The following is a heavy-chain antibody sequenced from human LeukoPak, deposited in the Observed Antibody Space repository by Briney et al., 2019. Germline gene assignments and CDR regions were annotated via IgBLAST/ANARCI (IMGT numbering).Heavy chain of an antibody. CDR3: ATSYDMGWLIGY. D-gene: IGHD3/OR15-3a*01. V-gene: IGHV3-7*03. CDR2: IKQDGSEK. Sequence: GGSLRLSCAASGFTFWDTWMNWVRQVPGQGLEWVANIKQDGSEKFYVASVRGRFTISRDNGKSSLYLQMNSLRAEDTALYYCATSYDMGWLIGYWGQGTLVTVSS. CDR1: GFTFWDTW. J-gene: IGHJ4*02.